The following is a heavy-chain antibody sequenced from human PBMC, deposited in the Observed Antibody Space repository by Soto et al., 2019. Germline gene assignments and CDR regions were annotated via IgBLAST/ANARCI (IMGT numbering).Heavy chain of an antibody. D-gene: IGHD6-19*01. CDR3: ARRGSGCYYDY. V-gene: IGHV3-23*01. Sequence: EVQLLESGGGLVQPGGSLRLSCAASEFTFSSYAMRWVRQAPGKGLEWVSAISGSGDSTYYADSVKGRFTISRDNSKKTLYLQMSSLRGEDTAVYHCARRGSGCYYDYWGQGTLVTVSS. CDR1: EFTFSSYA. CDR2: ISGSGDST. J-gene: IGHJ4*02.